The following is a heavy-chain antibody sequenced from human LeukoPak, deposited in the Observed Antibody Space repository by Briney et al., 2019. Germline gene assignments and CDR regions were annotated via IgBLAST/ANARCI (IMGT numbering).Heavy chain of an antibody. D-gene: IGHD3-22*01. V-gene: IGHV4-34*01. CDR3: ASSRHYDSSGYWMYYFDF. CDR1: GGSFSGYY. J-gene: IGHJ4*02. Sequence: SETLSLTCAVYGGSFSGYYWSWIRQPPGKGLEWIAEINHSGSTNYNPPLKSRVTISIDTSKNQFSLKLSSVTAADTAVYYCASSRHYDSSGYWMYYFDFWGQGTLVTVSS. CDR2: INHSGST.